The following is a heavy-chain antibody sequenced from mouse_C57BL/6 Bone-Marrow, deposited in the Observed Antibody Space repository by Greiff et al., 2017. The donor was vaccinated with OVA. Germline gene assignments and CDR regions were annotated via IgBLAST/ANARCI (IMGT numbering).Heavy chain of an antibody. CDR1: GYAFTNYL. CDR2: INPGSGGT. CDR3: ARPPCFDV. Sequence: VQLQQSGAELVRPGTSVKVSCKASGYAFTNYLIEWVKQRPGQGLEWIGVINPGSGGTNYNEKFKGKATLTADKSSSTAYMQLSSLTSEDSAVYFCARPPCFDVWGTGTTVTVSS. V-gene: IGHV1-54*01. J-gene: IGHJ1*03.